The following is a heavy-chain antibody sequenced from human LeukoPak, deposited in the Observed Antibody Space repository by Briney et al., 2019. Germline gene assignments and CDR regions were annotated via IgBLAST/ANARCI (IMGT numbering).Heavy chain of an antibody. J-gene: IGHJ4*02. D-gene: IGHD3-22*01. CDR3: ARGGLRSGYYYLDSY. V-gene: IGHV1-3*01. Sequence: GASVKVSCKASGYTFTSYAMHWVRQAPGQRLEWMGWINAGNGNTKYSQKFQGRVTITRDTSASTAYMELSCLRSEDTAVYYCARGGLRSGYYYLDSYWGQGTLVTVSS. CDR1: GYTFTSYA. CDR2: INAGNGNT.